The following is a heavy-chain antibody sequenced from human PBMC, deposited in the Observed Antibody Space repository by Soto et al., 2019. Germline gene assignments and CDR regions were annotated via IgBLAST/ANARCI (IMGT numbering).Heavy chain of an antibody. CDR1: SGSFSGYY. V-gene: IGHV4-34*01. CDR2: ISQSGNT. D-gene: IGHD6-6*01. CDR3: ARAPKVSGSSQTRPDF. J-gene: IGHJ4*02. Sequence: PSETLSLTCSIYSGSFSGYYWSWIRQPPGKGLEWIGEISQSGNTNYSPSLKSRVSISIDTSKKQFSLNLASVSAADTAVYYCARAPKVSGSSQTRPDFWGQGTLVTLSS.